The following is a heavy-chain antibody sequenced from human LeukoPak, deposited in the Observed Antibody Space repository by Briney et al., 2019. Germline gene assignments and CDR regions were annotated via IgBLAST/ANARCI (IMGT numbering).Heavy chain of an antibody. V-gene: IGHV3-30*03. CDR3: ARGQYCSGISCYTYYYYYSMDV. CDR1: GFTFSSYG. CDR2: ISYDGSNK. Sequence: GGSLRLSCAASGFTFSSYGMHWVRQAPGKGLEWVAVISYDGSNKYYADSVKGRFTISRDNSKNTLYLQMNSLRAEDTAVYYCARGQYCSGISCYTYYYYYSMDVWGQGTTVTVS. J-gene: IGHJ6*02. D-gene: IGHD2-2*02.